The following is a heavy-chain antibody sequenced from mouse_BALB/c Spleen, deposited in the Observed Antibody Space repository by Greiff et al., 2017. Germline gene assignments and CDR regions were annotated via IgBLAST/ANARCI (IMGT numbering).Heavy chain of an antibody. CDR2: ISSGGST. Sequence: EVQVVESGGGLVKPGGSLKLSCAASGFTFSSYAMSWVRQTPEKRLEWVASISSGGSTYYPDGVKGRFTISRDNARNILYLQMSSLRSEDTAMYYCERAPYYYGSSYAMDYWGQGTSVTVSA. CDR1: GFTFSSYA. J-gene: IGHJ4*01. V-gene: IGHV5-6-5*01. D-gene: IGHD1-1*01. CDR3: ERAPYYYGSSYAMDY.